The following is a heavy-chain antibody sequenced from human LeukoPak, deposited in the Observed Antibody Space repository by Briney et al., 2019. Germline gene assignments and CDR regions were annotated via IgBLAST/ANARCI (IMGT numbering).Heavy chain of an antibody. J-gene: IGHJ4*02. CDR3: AAEGGNFSFDY. D-gene: IGHD4-23*01. V-gene: IGHV1-58*01. CDR2: IVVGSGNT. Sequence: GASVKVSCKASGFTFTSSAVQWVRHARGQLLEWIGWIVVGSGNTNYAQKFQERVTITRDMSTSTAYMELSSLRSEDTAVYYCAAEGGNFSFDYWGQGTLVTVSS. CDR1: GFTFTSSA.